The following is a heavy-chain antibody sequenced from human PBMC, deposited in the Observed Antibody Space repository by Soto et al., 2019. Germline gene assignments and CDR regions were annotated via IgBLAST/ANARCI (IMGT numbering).Heavy chain of an antibody. D-gene: IGHD3-10*01. J-gene: IGHJ6*02. CDR3: ARAKGVWFGKRYYGMDV. V-gene: IGHV3-30-3*01. Sequence: QVQLVESGGGVVQPGRSLRLSCAASGFTFSSYAMHWVRQAPGKGLEWVAVISYDGSNKYYADSVKGRFTISRDNSKNTLNLQMNSLRAEDTAVYYCARAKGVWFGKRYYGMDVWGQGTTVTVSS. CDR1: GFTFSSYA. CDR2: ISYDGSNK.